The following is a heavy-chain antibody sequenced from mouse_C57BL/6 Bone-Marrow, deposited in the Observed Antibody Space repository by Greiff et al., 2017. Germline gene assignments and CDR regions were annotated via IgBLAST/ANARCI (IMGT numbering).Heavy chain of an antibody. V-gene: IGHV1-52*01. CDR2: IDPSDSET. Sequence: QVQLQQPGAELVRPGSSVKLSCKASGYTFTSYWMHWVKQRPIQGLEWIGNIDPSDSETHYNQKFKDKATLTVDKSSSTAYMQLSSLTAGDSAVYYCARRGWYFDVWGTGTTVTVSS. CDR1: GYTFTSYW. J-gene: IGHJ1*03. CDR3: ARRGWYFDV.